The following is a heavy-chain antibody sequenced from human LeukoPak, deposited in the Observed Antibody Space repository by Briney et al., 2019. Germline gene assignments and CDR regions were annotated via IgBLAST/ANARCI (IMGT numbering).Heavy chain of an antibody. D-gene: IGHD3-10*01. J-gene: IGHJ4*02. CDR3: ARETTMVPGDY. V-gene: IGHV4-59*11. CDR1: GRSISSLY. CDR2: IYYSGST. Sequence: PSETLSLTCTVSGRSISSLYGSWVRQPPGKGREWIGYIYYSGSTNYNPSLKSRVTISVDTSKNQFSLKLSSVTAADTAVYYCARETTMVPGDYWGQGTLVTVSS.